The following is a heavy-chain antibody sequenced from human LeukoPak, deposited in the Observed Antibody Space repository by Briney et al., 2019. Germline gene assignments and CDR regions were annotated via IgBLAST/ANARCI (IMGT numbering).Heavy chain of an antibody. CDR3: AIDDYDILTGYDDY. J-gene: IGHJ4*02. Sequence: GGSLRLSCAAAGFTVSSNYMSWVRQAPGKGLEWVSVIYSGGSTYYADSVKGRFTISRDNSKNTLYLQMNSLRAEDTAVYYCAIDDYDILTGYDDYWGQGTLVTVSS. D-gene: IGHD3-9*01. CDR2: IYSGGST. CDR1: GFTVSSNY. V-gene: IGHV3-66*01.